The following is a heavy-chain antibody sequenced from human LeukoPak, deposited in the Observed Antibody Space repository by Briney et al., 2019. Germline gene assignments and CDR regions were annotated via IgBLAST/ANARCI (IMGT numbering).Heavy chain of an antibody. CDR3: AREVGGFRNYYYYYMDV. J-gene: IGHJ6*03. Sequence: PGGSLRLSCAASGFTFSSYEMNWVRLAPGKGLEWVSYISESGSAIYYADSVKGRFTISRDNAKNSLYLQMNSLRAEDTAVYYCAREVGGFRNYYYYYMDVWGKGTTVTVSS. CDR1: GFTFSSYE. V-gene: IGHV3-48*03. CDR2: ISESGSAI. D-gene: IGHD1-26*01.